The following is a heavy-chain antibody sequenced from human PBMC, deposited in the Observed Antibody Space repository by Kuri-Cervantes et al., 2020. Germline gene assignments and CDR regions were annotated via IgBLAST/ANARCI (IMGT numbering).Heavy chain of an antibody. Sequence: SVKVSCKASGGTFNNYAFSWVRQAPGQGLEWMGGIIPMFGTADYAQKFQGRVTITADKSTSTAYMELSSLRSEDTAVYYCAVPSSSGWYFDHWGQGTLVTVSS. D-gene: IGHD6-19*01. CDR2: IIPMFGTA. CDR3: AVPSSSGWYFDH. J-gene: IGHJ4*02. CDR1: GGTFNNYA. V-gene: IGHV1-69*06.